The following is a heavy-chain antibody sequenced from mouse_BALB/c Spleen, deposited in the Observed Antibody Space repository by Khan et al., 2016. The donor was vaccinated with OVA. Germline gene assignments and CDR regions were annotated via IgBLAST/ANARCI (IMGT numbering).Heavy chain of an antibody. V-gene: IGHV1S137*01. CDR1: GYTFTDYA. CDR3: ARPAYDGYYDY. CDR2: ISTYSGST. Sequence: QVQLQQSGPELVRPGVSVKISCKGSGYTFTDYAMYWVKQSHAKSLEWIGLISTYSGSTNYNQKFKGKVTMTVDKSSSAAYMELARLTSEDSAIYYGARPAYDGYYDYWGQGTALTVSS. J-gene: IGHJ2*01. D-gene: IGHD2-3*01.